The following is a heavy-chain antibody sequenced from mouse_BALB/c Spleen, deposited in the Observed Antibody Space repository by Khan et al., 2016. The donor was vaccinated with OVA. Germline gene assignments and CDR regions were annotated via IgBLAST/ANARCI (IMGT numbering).Heavy chain of an antibody. CDR3: ARQPYYHYNSMDY. CDR2: IWSDGST. V-gene: IGHV2-6-1*01. J-gene: IGHJ4*01. D-gene: IGHD2-10*01. Sequence: QVQLKESGPGLVAPSQSLSITCTISGFSLTNYGVHWVRQPPGKGLEWLVVIWSDGSTTYNSALKSRLTISKDNPKSQVFLKMNSLQTDDTAMYFCARQPYYHYNSMDYWGQGTSVTVSS. CDR1: GFSLTNYG.